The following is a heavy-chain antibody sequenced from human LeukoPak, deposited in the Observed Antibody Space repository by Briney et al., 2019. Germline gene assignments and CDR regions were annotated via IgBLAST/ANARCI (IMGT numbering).Heavy chain of an antibody. CDR2: INPISSST. CDR3: SKTSIAVAGIFDY. CDR1: GSTFTTYY. Sequence: ASVQVSCNASGSTFTTYYMHWMRQAPGQGREWMGIINPISSSTSYTQKFQGRDTITSDMTTSTVYIVLSSMRSEDTAVYYFSKTSIAVAGIFDYWREATMVSV. D-gene: IGHD6-19*01. V-gene: IGHV1-46*01. J-gene: IGHJ4*02.